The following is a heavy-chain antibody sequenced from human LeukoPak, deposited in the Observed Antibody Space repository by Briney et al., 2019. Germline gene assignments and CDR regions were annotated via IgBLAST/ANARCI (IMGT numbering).Heavy chain of an antibody. D-gene: IGHD4-17*01. J-gene: IGHJ6*02. CDR2: IYYSGST. V-gene: IGHV4-59*01. CDR3: ARVRSTVTTDDYYYYGMDV. Sequence: PSETLSLTCTVSGGSISSYYWSWIRQPPGKGLEWIGYIYYSGSTNYNPSLKSRVTISVDTSKNQFSLKLSSVTAADTAVYYCARVRSTVTTDDYYYYGMDVWGQGTTVTVSS. CDR1: GGSISSYY.